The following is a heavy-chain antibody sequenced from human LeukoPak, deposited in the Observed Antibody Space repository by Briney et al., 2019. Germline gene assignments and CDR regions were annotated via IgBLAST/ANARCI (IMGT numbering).Heavy chain of an antibody. Sequence: PGGSLRLSCAASGFTFSSYSMNWVRQAPGKGLEWVSSISSSSSYIYYADSVKGRFTISRDNAKNSLYLQMNSLRAEDTAVYYCAREDTATMTSIDYWGQGTLVTVSS. D-gene: IGHD5-12*01. J-gene: IGHJ4*02. CDR2: ISSSSSYI. V-gene: IGHV3-21*01. CDR1: GFTFSSYS. CDR3: AREDTATMTSIDY.